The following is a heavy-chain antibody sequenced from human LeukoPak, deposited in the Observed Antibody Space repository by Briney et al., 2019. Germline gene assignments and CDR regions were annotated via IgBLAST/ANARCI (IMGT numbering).Heavy chain of an antibody. CDR1: GGTFSSYA. D-gene: IGHD3-16*01. V-gene: IGHV1-69*13. CDR3: ARDGYDYVWKYVFDI. J-gene: IGHJ3*02. Sequence: ASVKVSCKASGGTFSSYAISWVRQAPGQGLEWMGGIIPIFGTANYAQKFQGRVTITADESTSTAYMELSSLRSEDTAVYYCARDGYDYVWKYVFDIWGQGTMVTVSS. CDR2: IIPIFGTA.